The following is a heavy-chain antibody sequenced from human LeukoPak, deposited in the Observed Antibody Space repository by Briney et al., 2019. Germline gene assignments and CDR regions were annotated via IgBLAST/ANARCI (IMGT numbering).Heavy chain of an antibody. CDR1: GGSFSGYY. V-gene: IGHV4-34*01. CDR2: INHSGST. J-gene: IGHJ4*02. CDR3: ARGAYGWGSIFPHYFDY. D-gene: IGHD2-21*01. Sequence: SETLSLTCAVSGGSFSGYYWSWIRQPPGKGLEWIGEINHSGSTNYNPSLKSRVTISVDTSKNQFSLKLSSVTAADTAVYYCARGAYGWGSIFPHYFDYWGQGTLVTVSS.